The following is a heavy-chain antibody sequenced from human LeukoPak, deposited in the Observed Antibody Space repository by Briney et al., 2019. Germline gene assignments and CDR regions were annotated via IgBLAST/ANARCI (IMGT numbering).Heavy chain of an antibody. V-gene: IGHV3-30*18. Sequence: GGSLRLSCAASGFTFSSYGMHWVRQDPGKGLEWVAVISYDGSNKYYADSVKGRFTISRDNSKNTLYLQMNSLRAEDTAVYYCAKVVAVAATGDYWGQGTLVTVSS. CDR3: AKVVAVAATGDY. D-gene: IGHD6-19*01. CDR1: GFTFSSYG. CDR2: ISYDGSNK. J-gene: IGHJ4*02.